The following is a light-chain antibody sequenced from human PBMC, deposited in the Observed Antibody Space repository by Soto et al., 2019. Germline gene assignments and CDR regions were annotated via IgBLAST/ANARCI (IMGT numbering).Light chain of an antibody. V-gene: IGKV1-9*01. Sequence: IQLTQSPSSLSASLGDRVSVTCRASQGITSYLAWYQQRPGKAPRLLIYSASTLQSGVPSRFSGSGYGTDFSLTISNLQPEDFATYYCQQLYSHPLTFGGGTKVDI. CDR3: QQLYSHPLT. CDR2: SAS. CDR1: QGITSY. J-gene: IGKJ4*01.